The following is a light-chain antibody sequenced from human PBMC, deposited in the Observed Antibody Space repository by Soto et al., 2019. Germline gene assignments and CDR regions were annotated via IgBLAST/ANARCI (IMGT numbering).Light chain of an antibody. Sequence: QPALTQPASVSGSPGQSITISCTGTSSDVGSYNLVSWYQQHPGKAPKLMIYEGSKRPSGVSNRFSGSKSGNTASLTISGLQAEDEADYYYCSYAGTVVFGGGTKLTVL. J-gene: IGLJ2*01. V-gene: IGLV2-23*01. CDR1: SSDVGSYNL. CDR2: EGS. CDR3: CSYAGTVV.